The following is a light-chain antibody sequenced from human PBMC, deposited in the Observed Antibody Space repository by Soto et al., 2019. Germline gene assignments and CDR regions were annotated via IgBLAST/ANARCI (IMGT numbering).Light chain of an antibody. CDR2: RAS. J-gene: IGKJ2*01. V-gene: IGKV3-15*01. CDR1: QHVSSN. Sequence: IGMTQSPATLSVSPGGSATLSCRASQHVSSNFAWYRQKPGQAPTLLIYRASTRATGIPARFSGSGSGTEFTLTISSLQYEDFAVYYCQQYNNWPYTFGQGTKLEIK. CDR3: QQYNNWPYT.